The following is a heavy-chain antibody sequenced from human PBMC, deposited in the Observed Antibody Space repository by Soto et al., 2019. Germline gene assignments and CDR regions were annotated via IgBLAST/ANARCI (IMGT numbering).Heavy chain of an antibody. D-gene: IGHD3-10*01. CDR2: ISAYNGNT. Sequence: QVPLVQSGAEVKKPGASVKVSCKASGYTFTSYGISWVRQAPGQGLEWMGWISAYNGNTNYAQKLQGRVTMTTDTSTSTAYMELRSLRSDDTAVYYCARAPRSTMVRGVIDYWGQGTLVTVSS. CDR1: GYTFTSYG. V-gene: IGHV1-18*01. CDR3: ARAPRSTMVRGVIDY. J-gene: IGHJ4*02.